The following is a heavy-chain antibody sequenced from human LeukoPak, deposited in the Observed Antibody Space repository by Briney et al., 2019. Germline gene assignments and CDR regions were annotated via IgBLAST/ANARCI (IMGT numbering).Heavy chain of an antibody. J-gene: IGHJ4*02. CDR3: ARASCGGDCYDFDY. D-gene: IGHD2-21*02. V-gene: IGHV1-18*01. CDR2: ISAYNGNT. Sequence: ASVKVSCKASGYTFSSYGISWVRQAPGQGLEWMGWISAYNGNTNYAQKLQGKVTMTTDTSTSTAYMELRSLRSDDTAVYYCARASCGGDCYDFDYWGQGALVTVSS. CDR1: GYTFSSYG.